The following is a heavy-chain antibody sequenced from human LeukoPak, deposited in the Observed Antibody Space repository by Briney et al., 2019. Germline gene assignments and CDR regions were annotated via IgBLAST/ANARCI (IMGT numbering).Heavy chain of an antibody. Sequence: GGSLRLSCAASGFTFSNYAMTWVRQAPGKGLEWVSSISSSGADTYNADSVKGRFTISRDNAKNSLYLQMNSLRAEDTAVYYCARDHSGRLSRLYFDYWGQGTLVTVSS. J-gene: IGHJ4*02. D-gene: IGHD6-13*01. CDR3: ARDHSGRLSRLYFDY. CDR2: ISSSGADT. V-gene: IGHV3-23*01. CDR1: GFTFSNYA.